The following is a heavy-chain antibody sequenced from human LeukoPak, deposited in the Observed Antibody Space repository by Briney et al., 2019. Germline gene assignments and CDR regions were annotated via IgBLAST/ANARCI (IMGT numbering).Heavy chain of an antibody. D-gene: IGHD2-2*01. CDR2: IYYSGST. V-gene: IGHV4-39*07. CDR3: ARVGSTSLFDP. J-gene: IGHJ5*02. Sequence: SETLSLTCTVSGGSISSSSYYWGWIRQPPGKGLEWIGSIYYSGSTYYNPSLKSRVTISVDTSKNQFSLKLSSVTAADTAVYYCARVGSTSLFDPWGQGTLVTVSS. CDR1: GGSISSSSYY.